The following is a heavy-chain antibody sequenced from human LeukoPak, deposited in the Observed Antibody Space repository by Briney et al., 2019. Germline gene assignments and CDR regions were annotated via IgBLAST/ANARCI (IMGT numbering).Heavy chain of an antibody. J-gene: IGHJ4*02. CDR2: IRSDGFSK. CDR1: GFTFSSFG. CDR3: AKGKIPPGGFHFDY. Sequence: GGSLRLSCAASGFTFSSFGIHWVRQAPGKGLEWVAFIRSDGFSKYYADSVKGRFTISRDNSKSTLYLQVNSLGAEDTAVYYCAKGKIPPGGFHFDYWGQGTLVTVCS. D-gene: IGHD5-12*01. V-gene: IGHV3-30*02.